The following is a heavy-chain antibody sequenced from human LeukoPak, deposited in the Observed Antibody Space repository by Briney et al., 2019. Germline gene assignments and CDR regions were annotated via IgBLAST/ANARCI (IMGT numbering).Heavy chain of an antibody. V-gene: IGHV3-53*01. CDR3: ASGGLGARKYYSDPFHY. Sequence: GGSLRRTCAASGFIVSNNYMSWVRQAPGKGLEWVSILYSAGATYYADSVRGRFTIARDISRNTVFLQMNSLRAEDTAVYYCASGGLGARKYYSDPFHYWGQGTLFPVSS. J-gene: IGHJ4*02. D-gene: IGHD3-16*01. CDR2: LYSAGAT. CDR1: GFIVSNNY.